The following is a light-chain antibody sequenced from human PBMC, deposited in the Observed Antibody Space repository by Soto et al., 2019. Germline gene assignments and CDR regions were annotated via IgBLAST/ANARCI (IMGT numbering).Light chain of an antibody. J-gene: IGLJ1*01. CDR1: STDVGGYDY. Sequence: QSVLTQPPSASGSPGQSVTISCTGTSTDVGGYDYVSWYQQHPGKVPKLMTYEVNKRPSGVPDRFSGSKSGNTASLTVSGIQPEDEADYYCTSYAGGNNVFGTGTKVTVL. V-gene: IGLV2-8*01. CDR2: EVN. CDR3: TSYAGGNNV.